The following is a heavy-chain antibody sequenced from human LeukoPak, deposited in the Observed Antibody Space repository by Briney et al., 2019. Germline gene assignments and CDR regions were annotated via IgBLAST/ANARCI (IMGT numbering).Heavy chain of an antibody. CDR2: INPNSGGT. V-gene: IGHV1-2*02. CDR1: GYTFTGYY. Sequence: ASVKVSCKASGYTFTGYYMHWVRQAPGQGLEWMGWINPNSGGTSYAQKFQGRVTMTRDTSISTAYMELSRLRSDDTAVYYCARENGSGSHTIFGVVENWFDPWGQGTLVTVSS. J-gene: IGHJ5*02. D-gene: IGHD3-3*01. CDR3: ARENGSGSHTIFGVVENWFDP.